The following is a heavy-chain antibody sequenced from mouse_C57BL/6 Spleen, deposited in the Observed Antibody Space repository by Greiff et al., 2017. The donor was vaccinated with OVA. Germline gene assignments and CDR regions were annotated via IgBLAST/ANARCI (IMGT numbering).Heavy chain of an antibody. V-gene: IGHV1-63*01. D-gene: IGHD2-3*01. J-gene: IGHJ1*03. CDR3: ARGVYDGYFHWYFDV. CDR2: IYPGGGYT. CDR1: GYTFTNYW. Sequence: QVQLQQSGAELVRPGTSVKMSCKASGYTFTNYWIGWAKQRPGHGLEWIGDIYPGGGYTNYNEKFKGKATLTADKSSSTAYMQFSSLTSEDSAIYYCARGVYDGYFHWYFDVWGTGTTVTVSS.